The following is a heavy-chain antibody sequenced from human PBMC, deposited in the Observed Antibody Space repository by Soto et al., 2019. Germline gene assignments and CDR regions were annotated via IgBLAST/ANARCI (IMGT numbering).Heavy chain of an antibody. CDR1: GFTFSSYG. D-gene: IGHD3-16*01. V-gene: IGHV3-33*01. CDR3: ARERGRVTHYDASDI. CDR2: IWYDGSNK. J-gene: IGHJ3*02. Sequence: QVQLVESGGGVVQPGRSLRLSCAASGFTFSSYGMHWVRQAPGKGLEWVAVIWYDGSNKYYADSVKGRFTISRDNSKNTLYLQMNSRRADDTAVYYCARERGRVTHYDASDIRGQGTMVTVSS.